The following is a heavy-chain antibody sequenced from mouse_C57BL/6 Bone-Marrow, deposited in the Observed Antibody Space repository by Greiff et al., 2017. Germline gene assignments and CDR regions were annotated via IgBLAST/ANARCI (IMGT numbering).Heavy chain of an antibody. Sequence: QVQLQQSGAELVKPGASVKMSCKASGYTFTTYPIEWMQQNHGKSLEWIGNFHPYNDDTKYNEKFKGKATLTVEKSSRTIYLVRIRVTSDASTVYYCARKITTVVAPYFAYWGQGTTRTVSS. CDR1: GYTFTTYP. J-gene: IGHJ2*01. CDR3: ARKITTVVAPYFAY. V-gene: IGHV1-47*01. D-gene: IGHD1-1*01. CDR2: FHPYNDDT.